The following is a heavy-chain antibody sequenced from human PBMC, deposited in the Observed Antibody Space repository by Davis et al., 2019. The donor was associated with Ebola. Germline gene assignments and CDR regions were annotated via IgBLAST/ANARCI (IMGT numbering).Heavy chain of an antibody. D-gene: IGHD1-26*01. CDR3: ARRYSGRYSYHYGMDV. CDR2: IYYSGST. J-gene: IGHJ6*04. CDR1: GGSISSSSYY. V-gene: IGHV4-39*01. Sequence: GSLRLSCTVSGGSISSSSYYWGWIRQPPGKGLEWIGSIYYSGSTYYNPSLKSRVTISVDTSKNQFSLKLSSVTAADTAIYYCARRYSGRYSYHYGMDVWGKGTTVTVSS.